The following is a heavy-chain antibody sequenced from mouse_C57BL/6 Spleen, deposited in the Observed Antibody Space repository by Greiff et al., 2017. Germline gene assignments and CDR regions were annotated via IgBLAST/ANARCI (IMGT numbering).Heavy chain of an antibody. J-gene: IGHJ3*01. V-gene: IGHV1-55*01. Sequence: VQLQQPGAELVKPGASVKMSCKASGYTFTSYWITWVKQRPGQGLEWIGDIYPGSGSTNYNEKFKSKATLTVDTSSSTAYMQLSSLTSEDSAVYYCARGVDYDEGFAYWGQGTLVTVSA. CDR3: ARGVDYDEGFAY. CDR2: IYPGSGST. CDR1: GYTFTSYW. D-gene: IGHD2-4*01.